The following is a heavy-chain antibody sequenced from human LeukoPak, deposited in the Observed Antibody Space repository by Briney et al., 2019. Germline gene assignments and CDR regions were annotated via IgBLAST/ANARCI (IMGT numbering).Heavy chain of an antibody. CDR1: GRSISGSSYY. J-gene: IGHJ4*02. CDR2: IYYSGST. Sequence: SETLSLTCTVSGRSISGSSYYWGWIRQPPGKGLEWIGSIYYSGSTYYNPSLKSRVTISVDTSKNQFSLKLSSVTAADTAVYYCARSAQWLAYYFDYWGQGTLVTVSS. D-gene: IGHD6-19*01. CDR3: ARSAQWLAYYFDY. V-gene: IGHV4-39*01.